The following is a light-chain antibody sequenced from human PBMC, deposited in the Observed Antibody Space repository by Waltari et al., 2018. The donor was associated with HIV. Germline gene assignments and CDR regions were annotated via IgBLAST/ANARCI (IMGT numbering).Light chain of an antibody. CDR3: QSADSSGTYPDVV. Sequence: SYELTQPPSVSVSPGQTARITCSGDALPKQYAYWYHQKPGQAPVLVIYKDSERPSGIPERFSGSSSGTTVTVTISGVQAEDEADYYCQSADSSGTYPDVVFGGGTKLTVL. CDR2: KDS. V-gene: IGLV3-25*03. J-gene: IGLJ2*01. CDR1: ALPKQY.